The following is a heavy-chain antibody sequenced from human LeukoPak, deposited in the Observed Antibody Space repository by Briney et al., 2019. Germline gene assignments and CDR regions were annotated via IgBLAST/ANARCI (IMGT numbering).Heavy chain of an antibody. D-gene: IGHD3-22*01. Sequence: SVKVSCKASGYTFTSYSIIWVRQAPGQGLEWMGWISDYNGNTNYAQKLQGRVTMTTDTSTSTAYMELRSLRSDDTAVYYCARDGGIYYDSSGYKIDPWGQGTLVTVSS. J-gene: IGHJ5*02. CDR3: ARDGGIYYDSSGYKIDP. V-gene: IGHV1-18*01. CDR1: GYTFTSYS. CDR2: ISDYNGNT.